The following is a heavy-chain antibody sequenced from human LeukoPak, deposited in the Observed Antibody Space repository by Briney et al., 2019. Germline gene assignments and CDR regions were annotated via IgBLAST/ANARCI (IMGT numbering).Heavy chain of an antibody. CDR1: GGPISSSSYY. Sequence: PSETLSLTCTVSGGPISSSSYYWGWIRQPPGKGLEWIGSIYYSGSTYYNPSLRSRVTLSVDTSKNQFSLKLSSVTAADTAVYYCARDPGYYDTSGYPAYFDYWGQGALVTVSS. V-gene: IGHV4-39*07. D-gene: IGHD3-22*01. CDR2: IYYSGST. CDR3: ARDPGYYDTSGYPAYFDY. J-gene: IGHJ4*02.